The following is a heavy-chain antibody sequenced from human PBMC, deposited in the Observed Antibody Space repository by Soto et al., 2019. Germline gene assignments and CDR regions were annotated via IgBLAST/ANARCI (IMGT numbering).Heavy chain of an antibody. CDR1: GYTFTGYY. V-gene: IGHV1-2*04. D-gene: IGHD6-13*01. CDR2: INPNSGGT. Sequence: QVQLVQSGAEVKKPGASVKVSCKASGYTFTGYYMHWVRQAPGQGLEWMGWINPNSGGTNYAQKFQGWVTMTRDTSISTGYMELSRLRSDDTAVYYCARSAGIAAAPFDYWGQGTLVTVSS. J-gene: IGHJ4*02. CDR3: ARSAGIAAAPFDY.